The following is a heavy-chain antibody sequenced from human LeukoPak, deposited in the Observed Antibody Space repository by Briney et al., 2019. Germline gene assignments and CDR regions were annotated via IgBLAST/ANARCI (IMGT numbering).Heavy chain of an antibody. V-gene: IGHV4-39*07. J-gene: IGHJ5*02. CDR1: GGSISSSSYY. Sequence: SETLSLTCTVSGGSISSSSYYWGWIRQPPGKGLEWIGEINHSGSTNYNPSLKSRVTISVDTSKNQFSLKLSSVTAADTAVYYCAREPGTGNWFDPWGQGTLVTVSS. CDR2: INHSGST. CDR3: AREPGTGNWFDP. D-gene: IGHD2-2*01.